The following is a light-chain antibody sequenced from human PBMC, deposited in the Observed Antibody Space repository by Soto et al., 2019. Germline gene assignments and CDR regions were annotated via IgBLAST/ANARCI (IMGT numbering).Light chain of an antibody. Sequence: QSVLTQPASVSGSPGQSITISCTGTSSDVGSYNLVSWYQQHPGKAPKLMIYEGSKRPSGVSNRFYGSKSGNTASLTISRLQAEDEADYYCCSYAGSSTVFGGGTKLTVL. CDR2: EGS. CDR3: CSYAGSSTV. V-gene: IGLV2-23*01. J-gene: IGLJ2*01. CDR1: SSDVGSYNL.